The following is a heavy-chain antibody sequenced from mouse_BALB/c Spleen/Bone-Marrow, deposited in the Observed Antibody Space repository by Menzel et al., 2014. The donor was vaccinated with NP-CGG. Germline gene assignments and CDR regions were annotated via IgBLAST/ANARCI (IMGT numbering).Heavy chain of an antibody. CDR1: GFSLTSYG. Sequence: QVQLQQSGPGLVAPSQSLSITCTDSGFSLTSYGVHWVRQPPGKGLEWLGVIWAGGSTNYNSALMSRLSISKDNSKSQVFLKMNSLQTDDTAMYYCAREGGYYYGSRVAWFAYWGQGTLVTVSA. D-gene: IGHD1-1*01. CDR3: AREGGYYYGSRVAWFAY. CDR2: IWAGGST. J-gene: IGHJ3*01. V-gene: IGHV2-9*02.